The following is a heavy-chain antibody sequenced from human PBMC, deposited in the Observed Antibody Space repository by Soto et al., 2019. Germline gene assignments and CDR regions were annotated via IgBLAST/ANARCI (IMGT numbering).Heavy chain of an antibody. V-gene: IGHV1-18*01. CDR1: GYTFTSYG. D-gene: IGHD2-15*01. Sequence: ASVKVSCKASGYTFTSYGISWVRQAPGQGLEWMGWISAYNGNTNYAQKLQGRVTMTTDTSTSTAYIELRSLRSDDTAVYYCARDVGRYCSGGSCYSDAFDIWGQGTMVTVSS. CDR2: ISAYNGNT. J-gene: IGHJ3*02. CDR3: ARDVGRYCSGGSCYSDAFDI.